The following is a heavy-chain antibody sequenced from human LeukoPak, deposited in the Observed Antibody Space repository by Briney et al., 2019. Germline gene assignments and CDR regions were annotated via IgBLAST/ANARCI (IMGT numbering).Heavy chain of an antibody. Sequence: GESLKISCKGSGYRFTSYWIGWVRQMPGKGLEGMGIIYPGDSDTRYSPSFQGQVTISADKSISTAYLQWSSLKASDTAMYYCVTPANIVVVPAASDAFDIWGQGTMVTVSS. CDR3: VTPANIVVVPAASDAFDI. D-gene: IGHD2-2*01. CDR2: IYPGDSDT. V-gene: IGHV5-51*01. J-gene: IGHJ3*02. CDR1: GYRFTSYW.